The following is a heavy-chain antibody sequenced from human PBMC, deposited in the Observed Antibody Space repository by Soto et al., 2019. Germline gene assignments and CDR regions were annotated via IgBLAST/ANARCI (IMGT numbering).Heavy chain of an antibody. CDR3: ARDDYGGNSAERLGYYYGMEV. CDR2: IYYSGST. J-gene: IGHJ6*02. V-gene: IGHV4-31*03. Sequence: SDTLASTCSMSGVSIRMGAYYLRWIRQHPGKGLEWIGYIYYSGSTYYNPSLKSRVTISVDTSKNQFSLKLSSVTAADTGVYYCARDDYGGNSAERLGYYYGMEVWGPGTTVTVSS. D-gene: IGHD4-17*01. CDR1: GVSIRMGAYY.